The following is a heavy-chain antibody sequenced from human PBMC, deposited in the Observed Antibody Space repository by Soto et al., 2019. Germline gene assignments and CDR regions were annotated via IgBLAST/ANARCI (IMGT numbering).Heavy chain of an antibody. V-gene: IGHV4-59*01. CDR3: VRSGHSFAGVS. CDR1: GASMINYY. CDR2: MYYSGTS. J-gene: IGHJ4*02. D-gene: IGHD3-16*01. Sequence: SETLSLTCSVSGASMINYYGSWVRQTPEKGMEWIGYMYYSGTSNYNSSLKSRVTISVDTSKNQFSLKLRSVTAADTATYYCVRSGHSFAGVSWGLGTLVTVSS.